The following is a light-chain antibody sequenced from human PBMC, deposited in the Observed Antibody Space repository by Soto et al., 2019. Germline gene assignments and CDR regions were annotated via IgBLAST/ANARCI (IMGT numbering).Light chain of an antibody. J-gene: IGKJ1*01. CDR1: QSISNW. Sequence: DIQMTQSPSTLSASVGDRLTITCRASQSISNWLAWYQQRPGKAPKLLIFDASSLESGVPSRFSGSGSGTEFTLTISSLQPDDFATYYCQQYHSYSTFGQGTKVDIK. V-gene: IGKV1-5*01. CDR3: QQYHSYST. CDR2: DAS.